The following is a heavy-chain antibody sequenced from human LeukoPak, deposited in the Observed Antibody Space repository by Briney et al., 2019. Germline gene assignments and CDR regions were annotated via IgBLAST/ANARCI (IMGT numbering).Heavy chain of an antibody. J-gene: IGHJ2*01. V-gene: IGHV4-31*03. D-gene: IGHD7-27*01. Sequence: SETLSLTCTVSGGSISSGDYYWSWIRQHPGKGLEWIGYIYYSGSTYYNPSLKSRVTISVDTSKNQFSLKLSSVTAADTAVYYCARDSPNWGPTEYWYFDLWGRGTLVTVSS. CDR2: IYYSGST. CDR3: ARDSPNWGPTEYWYFDL. CDR1: GGSISSGDYY.